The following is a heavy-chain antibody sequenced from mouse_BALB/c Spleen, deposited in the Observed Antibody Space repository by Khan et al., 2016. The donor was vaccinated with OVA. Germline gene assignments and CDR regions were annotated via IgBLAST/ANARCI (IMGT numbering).Heavy chain of an antibody. CDR3: ARPPYFSYVRVY. V-gene: IGHV9-3-1*01. CDR2: INTYTGEP. Sequence: QIQLVQSGPELKKPGETVKISCKASGDTFRNYGMNWVKQAPGKGLKWMGWINTYTGEPTYADDFKGRFAFSLETSASPAYLQINNLKNEDTATYCCARPPYFSYVRVYWGQGTSVTVSS. D-gene: IGHD2-10*01. J-gene: IGHJ4*01. CDR1: GDTFRNYG.